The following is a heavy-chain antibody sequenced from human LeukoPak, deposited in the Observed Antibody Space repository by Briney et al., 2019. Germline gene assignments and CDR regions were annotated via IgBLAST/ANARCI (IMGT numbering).Heavy chain of an antibody. D-gene: IGHD2-15*01. J-gene: IGHJ6*02. Sequence: PGGSLRLSCAASGFTFSSYAMHWVRQAPGKGLEWVAVISYDGSNKYYADSVKGRFTISRDNAKNSLYLQMNSLRAEDTAVYYCARVPPRIVVGHLRYYGMDVWGQGTTVTVSS. CDR1: GFTFSSYA. V-gene: IGHV3-30*04. CDR2: ISYDGSNK. CDR3: ARVPPRIVVGHLRYYGMDV.